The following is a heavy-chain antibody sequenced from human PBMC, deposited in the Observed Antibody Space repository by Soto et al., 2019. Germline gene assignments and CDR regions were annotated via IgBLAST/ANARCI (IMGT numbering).Heavy chain of an antibody. Sequence: GGSLRLSCAASGCPFGVYWMHWVRQAPGKGLVWVSRIDSDGRNTHYADSVRGRFTISRDNAKSTLYLQMNSLRVEDTAVYYCASRSGSNYGSWGQGTLVTVSS. CDR2: IDSDGRNT. D-gene: IGHD1-26*01. V-gene: IGHV3-74*01. CDR1: GCPFGVYW. J-gene: IGHJ1*01. CDR3: ASRSGSNYGS.